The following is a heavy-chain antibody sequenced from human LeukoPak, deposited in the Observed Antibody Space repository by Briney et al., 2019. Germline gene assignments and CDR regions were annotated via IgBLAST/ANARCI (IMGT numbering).Heavy chain of an antibody. CDR2: IYYSGSA. V-gene: IGHV4-39*01. J-gene: IGHJ5*01. CDR3: ATLSGDS. D-gene: IGHD3-16*02. Sequence: SETLSLTCNVSGGSLVTSAYSWGWVRQPPGKGLEYIGNIYYSGSACYNPSLKSRVTLSVDTSNSQFSLRLTSVTAADTAIYYCATLSGDSWGHGTLVTVSS. CDR1: GGSLVTSAYS.